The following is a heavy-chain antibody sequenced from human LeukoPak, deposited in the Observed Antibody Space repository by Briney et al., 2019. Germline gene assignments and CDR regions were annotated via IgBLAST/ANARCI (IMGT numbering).Heavy chain of an antibody. D-gene: IGHD3-22*01. CDR1: GGTFSSYA. CDR2: ISAYNGNT. Sequence: ASVKVSCKASGGTFSSYAISWVRQAPGQGLEWMGWISAYNGNTNYAQKLQGRVTMTTDTSTSTAYMELRSLRSDGTAVYYCARGYYYDSSGHSFDYWGQGTLVTVSS. V-gene: IGHV1-18*01. J-gene: IGHJ4*02. CDR3: ARGYYYDSSGHSFDY.